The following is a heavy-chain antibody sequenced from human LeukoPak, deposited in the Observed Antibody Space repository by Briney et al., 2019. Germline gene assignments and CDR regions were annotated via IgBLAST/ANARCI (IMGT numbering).Heavy chain of an antibody. J-gene: IGHJ6*03. CDR1: GYTFTGYY. D-gene: IGHD3-10*01. Sequence: GASVKVSCKASGYTFTGYYMHWVRQAPGQGLEWMGWINPNSGGTNYAQKFQGRVTMTTDTSTSTAYMELRSLRSDDTAVYYCARVGSPPSSLGGAVLWFRSYYYYMDVWGKGTTVTVSS. CDR3: ARVGSPPSSLGGAVLWFRSYYYYMDV. V-gene: IGHV1-2*02. CDR2: INPNSGGT.